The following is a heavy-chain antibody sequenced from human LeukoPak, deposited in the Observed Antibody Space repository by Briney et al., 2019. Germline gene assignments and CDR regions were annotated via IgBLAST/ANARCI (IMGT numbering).Heavy chain of an antibody. Sequence: ASVKVSCKASGYTFTSYGISWVRQAPGQGLEWMGWISAYNGNTNYAQKPQGRVTMTTDTSTSTAYMELRSLRSDDTAVYYCARSGNILEPAGLDYWGQGTLVTVSS. CDR1: GYTFTSYG. CDR3: ARSGNILEPAGLDY. V-gene: IGHV1-18*01. CDR2: ISAYNGNT. D-gene: IGHD3-3*01. J-gene: IGHJ4*02.